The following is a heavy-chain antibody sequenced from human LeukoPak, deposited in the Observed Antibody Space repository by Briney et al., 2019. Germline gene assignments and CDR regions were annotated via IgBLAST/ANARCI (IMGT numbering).Heavy chain of an antibody. V-gene: IGHV3-72*01. D-gene: IGHD3-22*01. CDR3: ARVDDTSGYSFDY. J-gene: IGHJ4*02. CDR2: TRKKANSYTT. CDR1: GFTFSDHY. Sequence: GGSLRLSCAASGFTFSDHYMDWVRQAPGKGLEWVGRTRKKANSYTTEYAASVKGRFTISRDDSKNSLYLQMNSLKTEDTAVYYCARVDDTSGYSFDYWGQGTLVTVSS.